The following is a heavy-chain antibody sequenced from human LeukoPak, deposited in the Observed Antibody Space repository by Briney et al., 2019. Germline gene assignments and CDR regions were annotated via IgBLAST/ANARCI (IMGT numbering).Heavy chain of an antibody. CDR3: ARDEVVAAPNYFGMVV. CDR1: GYTFTSYD. D-gene: IGHD2-15*01. Sequence: ASVKVSCKASGYTFTSYDVNWVRQATGQGLEWMGWMNPNSGNTGLAQRFQGRVTLTRDTSLSTAYMELSNLRSDDTAVYYCARDEVVAAPNYFGMVVWGQGTTVSVSS. J-gene: IGHJ6*02. V-gene: IGHV1-8*01. CDR2: MNPNSGNT.